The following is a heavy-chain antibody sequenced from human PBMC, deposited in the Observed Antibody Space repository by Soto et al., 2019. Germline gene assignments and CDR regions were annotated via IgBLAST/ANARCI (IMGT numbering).Heavy chain of an antibody. J-gene: IGHJ6*02. CDR3: ATACCSGGSCRPYYYYGMDV. CDR1: GGTFSSYP. CDR2: IIPIFGTA. D-gene: IGHD2-15*01. Sequence: SVNVSCKGAGGTFSSYPISWVRQATGQGLEWMGGIIPIFGTANYAQKFQGRVTITADKSTSTAYMELSSLRSEDTAVYYCATACCSGGSCRPYYYYGMDVWVQGTTVTVS. V-gene: IGHV1-69*06.